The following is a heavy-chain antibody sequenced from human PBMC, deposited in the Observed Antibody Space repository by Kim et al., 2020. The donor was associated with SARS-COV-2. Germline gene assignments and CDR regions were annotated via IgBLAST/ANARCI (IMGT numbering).Heavy chain of an antibody. Sequence: SETLSLTCTVSGGSISSYNWSWIRQSPGKGLEWIGYIYYTGSTNYNPSLKTRVTISVDTSKNQFSLKLTSVTAADTAVYYCASHQGPLKFYGMDVWGQGTTVTVSS. CDR2: IYYTGST. J-gene: IGHJ6*02. V-gene: IGHV4-59*13. CDR3: ASHQGPLKFYGMDV. CDR1: GGSISSYN.